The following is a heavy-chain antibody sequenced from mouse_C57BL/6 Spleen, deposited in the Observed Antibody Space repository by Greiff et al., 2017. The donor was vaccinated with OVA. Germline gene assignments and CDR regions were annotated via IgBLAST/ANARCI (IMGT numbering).Heavy chain of an antibody. CDR3: ARGYYSNYEAMDY. Sequence: QVQLQQSGAELVRPGASVKLSCKASGYTFTDYYINWVKQRPGQGLEWIARIYPGSGNTDYNEKFKGKATLTAEKSSSTAYMQLSSLTSEDSAVYFCARGYYSNYEAMDYWGQGTSVTVSS. D-gene: IGHD2-5*01. CDR1: GYTFTDYY. CDR2: IYPGSGNT. V-gene: IGHV1-76*01. J-gene: IGHJ4*01.